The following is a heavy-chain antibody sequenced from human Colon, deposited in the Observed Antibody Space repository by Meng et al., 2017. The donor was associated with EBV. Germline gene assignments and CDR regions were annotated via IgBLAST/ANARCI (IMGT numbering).Heavy chain of an antibody. CDR2: IYYRGST. CDR1: VGSISSSY. CDR3: ARHFINWFDP. V-gene: IGHV4-59*08. Sequence: GPDRVEPTDAVPLPCTVLVGSISSSYWSWIRQPPGQGLEWIWYIYYRGSTNHTPSLKSRVTISVDTSKNQFSLKLSSVTAADTAVYYCARHFINWFDPWGQGTLVTVSS. J-gene: IGHJ5*02.